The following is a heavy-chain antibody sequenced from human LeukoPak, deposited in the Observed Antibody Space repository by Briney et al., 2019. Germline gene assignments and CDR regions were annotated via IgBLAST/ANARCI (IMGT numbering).Heavy chain of an antibody. Sequence: GASVKVSCKASGYTFTGYYMHWVRQAPGQGLEWMGRINPNSGGTNYAQKFQGRVTMTRDTSISTAYMELSRLTSGDTAVYYCATDYDILTGYSTVDYRGQGTLVTVSS. V-gene: IGHV1-2*06. CDR3: ATDYDILTGYSTVDY. CDR1: GYTFTGYY. D-gene: IGHD3-9*01. J-gene: IGHJ4*02. CDR2: INPNSGGT.